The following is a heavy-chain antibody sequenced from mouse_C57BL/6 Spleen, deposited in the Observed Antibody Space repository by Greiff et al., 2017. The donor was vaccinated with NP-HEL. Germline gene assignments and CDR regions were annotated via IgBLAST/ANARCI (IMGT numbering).Heavy chain of an antibody. CDR1: GYSITSDY. CDR3: ARDYGSSYWYIDV. CDR2: ISYSGST. V-gene: IGHV3-8*01. Sequence: EVKLEESGPGLAKPSQTLSLTCSVTGYSITSDYWNWIRKFPGHKLEYMGYISYSGSTYYNPSLKSRLSITRDTSKNQYYLQLNSVTTEDTATYYCARDYGSSYWYIDVWGTGTTVTVSS. D-gene: IGHD1-1*01. J-gene: IGHJ1*03.